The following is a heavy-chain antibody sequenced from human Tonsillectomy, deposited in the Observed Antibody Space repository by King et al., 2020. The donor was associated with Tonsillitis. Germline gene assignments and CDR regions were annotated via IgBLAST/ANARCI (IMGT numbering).Heavy chain of an antibody. J-gene: IGHJ4*02. Sequence: VQLVESGAEVKKPGESLEISCKGSGYSFTSYWIGWVRQMPGKGLEWMGIIDPGDSDTRYSPSFQGQVTISADKSISTAYLQWSSLKASDTAMYYCARGSRQQLVREDYFDSWGQGTLVTVSS. CDR1: GYSFTSYW. CDR3: ARGSRQQLVREDYFDS. CDR2: IDPGDSDT. V-gene: IGHV5-51*01. D-gene: IGHD6-13*01.